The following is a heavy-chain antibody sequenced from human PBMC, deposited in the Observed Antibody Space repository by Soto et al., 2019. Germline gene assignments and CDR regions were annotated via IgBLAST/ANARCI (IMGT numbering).Heavy chain of an antibody. J-gene: IGHJ4*02. CDR1: GFSLSTRGGG. CDR3: ARRRGYNWNNPAFDY. Sequence: SGPTLVNPTQTLTLTCTFSGFSLSTRGGGVGWIRQPPGKAREWFALIYWNDDKKYSPSLKSRLGITKDTFRNQVVLTMTNVDPLDTATYYCARRRGYNWNNPAFDYWGQGALVTVSS. D-gene: IGHD1-20*01. V-gene: IGHV2-5*01. CDR2: IYWNDDK.